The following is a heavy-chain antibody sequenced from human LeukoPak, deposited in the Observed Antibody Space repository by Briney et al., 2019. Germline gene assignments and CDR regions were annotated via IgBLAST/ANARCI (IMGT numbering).Heavy chain of an antibody. CDR2: INHSGST. J-gene: IGHJ5*02. Sequence: SETLSLTCTVSGGSISSYYWSWIRQPPGKGLEWIGEINHSGSTNYNPSLKSRVTISVDTSKNQFSLKLSSVTAADTAVYYCARVLSGSFDPWGQGTLVTVSS. CDR1: GGSISSYY. D-gene: IGHD1-26*01. CDR3: ARVLSGSFDP. V-gene: IGHV4-34*01.